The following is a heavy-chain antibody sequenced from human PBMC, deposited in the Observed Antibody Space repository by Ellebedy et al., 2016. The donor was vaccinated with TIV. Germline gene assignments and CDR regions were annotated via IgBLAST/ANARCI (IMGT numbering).Heavy chain of an antibody. J-gene: IGHJ4*02. V-gene: IGHV3-21*01. CDR2: ISDSSSYI. CDR1: EFTFSMFT. D-gene: IGHD2-2*01. CDR3: ARAETGHCSSTSCFLDLDS. Sequence: GGSLRLXXAASEFTFSMFTMTWVRQAPGKGLEWVSSISDSSSYIYYADSVKGRFTISRDNAKRSLYLQMNSLRAEDTAVYYCARAETGHCSSTSCFLDLDSWGQGTLVTVSS.